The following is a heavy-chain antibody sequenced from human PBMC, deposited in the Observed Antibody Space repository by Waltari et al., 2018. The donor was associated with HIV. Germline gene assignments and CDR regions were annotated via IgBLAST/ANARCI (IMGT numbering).Heavy chain of an antibody. J-gene: IGHJ4*02. CDR1: GYPFTNYD. D-gene: IGHD5-18*01. V-gene: IGHV1-8*01. CDR3: ARGGYTYGDDY. Sequence: QVLLVQSGAEVKKPGASVKVSCKASGYPFTNYDIHRGRQATGQGLEGMGWMTPNSGKTGYAQKFQGRVTMTRNTSISTAYMELSSLRSDDTAVYYCARGGYTYGDDYWGQGTLVTVSS. CDR2: MTPNSGKT.